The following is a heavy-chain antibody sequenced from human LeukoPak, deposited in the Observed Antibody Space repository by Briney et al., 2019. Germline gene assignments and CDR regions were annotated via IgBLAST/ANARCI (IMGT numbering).Heavy chain of an antibody. V-gene: IGHV3-74*01. CDR2: INSDGSRT. J-gene: IGHJ4*02. D-gene: IGHD4-11*01. CDR3: ARVRDDYTYFEC. CDR1: GFTFSSYW. Sequence: GGSLRLSCAASGFTFSSYWMHWVRQAPGKGLMWVSRINSDGSRTTYADSVRGRFTISRDNAKSTLYLQMNSLRAEDTAVYYCARVRDDYTYFECWGQGTLVTVSS.